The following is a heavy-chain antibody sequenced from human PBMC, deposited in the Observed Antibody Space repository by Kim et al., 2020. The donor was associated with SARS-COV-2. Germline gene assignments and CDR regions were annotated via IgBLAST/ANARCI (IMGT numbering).Heavy chain of an antibody. Sequence: GGSLRLSCAASGFTFSSYWMGWVRQAQGKGLEWVANIRQDGSQKYYVDSVKGRFTISRDNAENSLYLQMNSLRAEDTAVYFCARDSGSYYFDSWGQGTLVTVSS. CDR2: IRQDGSQK. CDR3: ARDSGSYYFDS. V-gene: IGHV3-7*03. J-gene: IGHJ4*02. D-gene: IGHD5-12*01. CDR1: GFTFSSYW.